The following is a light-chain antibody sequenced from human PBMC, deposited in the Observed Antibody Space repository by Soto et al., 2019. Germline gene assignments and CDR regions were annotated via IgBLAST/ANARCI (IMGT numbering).Light chain of an antibody. Sequence: QSVLTQPPSASGTPGQRVTISCSGSSSNIGTNTVNWYQQLPGTAPKLLIYDNNHRPSGVPDRFSGSKSGTSASLAISGLQSEPEADYYCAAWDDSLNGWVFGGATKVTVL. CDR3: AAWDDSLNGWV. V-gene: IGLV1-44*01. CDR2: DNN. J-gene: IGLJ3*02. CDR1: SSNIGTNT.